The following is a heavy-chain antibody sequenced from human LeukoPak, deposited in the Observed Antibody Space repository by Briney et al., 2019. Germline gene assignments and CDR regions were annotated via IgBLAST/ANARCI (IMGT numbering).Heavy chain of an antibody. CDR1: GGSISSGDYY. CDR3: ARGEGRKYYDFWSGYFYFDY. V-gene: IGHV4-61*08. J-gene: IGHJ4*02. D-gene: IGHD3-3*01. CDR2: IYYSGST. Sequence: SQTLSLTCTVSGGSISSGDYYWSWIRQPPGKGLEWIGYIYYSGSTNYNPSLKSRVTISVDTSKNQFSLKLSSVTAADTAVYYCARGEGRKYYDFWSGYFYFDYWGQGTLVTVSS.